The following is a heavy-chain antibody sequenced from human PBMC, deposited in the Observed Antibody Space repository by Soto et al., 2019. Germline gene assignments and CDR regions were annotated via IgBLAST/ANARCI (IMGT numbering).Heavy chain of an antibody. CDR1: GLTSGPYG. CDR3: AKDPTPRDFLLIHYFDS. Sequence: GSLRLSCAASGLTSGPYGMTWVRQAPGRGLEWVSTISGSGFSTHYAESVQGRFTISRDNSKNTMYLQMNSLRAEDTAVYYCAKDPTPRDFLLIHYFDSWGQGSLVPVYS. V-gene: IGHV3-23*01. CDR2: ISGSGFST. J-gene: IGHJ4*02.